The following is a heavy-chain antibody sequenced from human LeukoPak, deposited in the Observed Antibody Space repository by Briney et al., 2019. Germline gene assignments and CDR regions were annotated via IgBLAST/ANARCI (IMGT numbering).Heavy chain of an antibody. CDR3: ARARRWGRDY. D-gene: IGHD4-23*01. Sequence: SETLSLTCTVSGGSISSYYWSWIRQAPGKGLEWIGEGNHSGSTKYNPSLKSRVTISVETSKNQFSLKLSSVTAADTAVYYCARARRWGRDYWGQGTLVTVSS. J-gene: IGHJ4*02. CDR2: GNHSGST. CDR1: GGSISSYY. V-gene: IGHV4-34*01.